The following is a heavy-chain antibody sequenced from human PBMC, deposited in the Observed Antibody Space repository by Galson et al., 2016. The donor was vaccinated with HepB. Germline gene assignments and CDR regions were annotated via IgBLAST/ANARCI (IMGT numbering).Heavy chain of an antibody. D-gene: IGHD6-13*01. J-gene: IGHJ6*02. CDR1: GFTFNTYS. Sequence: SLRLSCAASGFTFNTYSIHWVRQAPGKGLEWVAVISYDGSDKDYADSVKGRFTISRDNSKNMSYLQMNSLRNADTAVYYCARSTPDSSAWYVNYYDRIDVWGQGTTVTVSS. CDR3: ARSTPDSSAWYVNYYDRIDV. V-gene: IGHV3-30-3*01. CDR2: ISYDGSDK.